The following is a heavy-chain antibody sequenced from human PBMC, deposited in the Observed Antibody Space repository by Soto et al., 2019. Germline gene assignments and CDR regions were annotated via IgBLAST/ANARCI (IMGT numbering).Heavy chain of an antibody. Sequence: SETLSLTCAVSGSSISSGGYSWSWIRQPPGKGLEWIGYIYHSGSTYYNPSLKSRVTISVDRSKNQFSLKLSSVTAADTAVYYCARTSGRWFPYNWFDPWGQGTLVTVSS. CDR3: ARTSGRWFPYNWFDP. J-gene: IGHJ5*02. V-gene: IGHV4-30-2*01. CDR2: IYHSGST. D-gene: IGHD2-15*01. CDR1: GSSISSGGYS.